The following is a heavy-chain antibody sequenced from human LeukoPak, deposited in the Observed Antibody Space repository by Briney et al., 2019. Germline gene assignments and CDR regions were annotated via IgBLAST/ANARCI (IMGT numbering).Heavy chain of an antibody. J-gene: IGHJ4*02. CDR2: IYYSVST. V-gene: IGHV4-59*01. Sequence: PSETLSLTCTVTGGSISSYYWSWIRQPPGKGLDWIGYIYYSVSTNYNPSLNSRVTISVDTSKNQFSLKLSSVTAADTAVYYCASVDYVWGSFYWGQGTLVTVSS. D-gene: IGHD3-16*01. CDR1: GGSISSYY. CDR3: ASVDYVWGSFY.